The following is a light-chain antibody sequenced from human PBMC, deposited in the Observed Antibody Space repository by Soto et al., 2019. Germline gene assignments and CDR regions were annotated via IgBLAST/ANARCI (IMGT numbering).Light chain of an antibody. V-gene: IGLV1-47*01. Sequence: QPVLTQPPSASETPGQRVTISCSGISSNIGSNYVYWYQQLPGAAPKLLIYKSNQRPSGVPDRFSGSKSGTSASLAISGLRSEDEADYYCATWDDSLSGVVFGGGTKVTVL. CDR1: SSNIGSNY. J-gene: IGLJ2*01. CDR3: ATWDDSLSGVV. CDR2: KSN.